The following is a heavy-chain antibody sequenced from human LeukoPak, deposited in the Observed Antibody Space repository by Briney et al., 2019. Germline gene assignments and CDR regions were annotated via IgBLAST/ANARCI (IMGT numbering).Heavy chain of an antibody. J-gene: IGHJ4*02. CDR2: INPNSGGT. CDR1: GYTFTGYY. Sequence: ASVKVSCTASGYTFTGYYMHWVRQAPGQGLEWMGWINPNSGGTNYAQKFQGRVTMTRDTSISTAYMELSRLRSDDTAVYYCARDDWRYRGYDFDYWGQGTLVTVSS. D-gene: IGHD5-12*01. V-gene: IGHV1-2*02. CDR3: ARDDWRYRGYDFDY.